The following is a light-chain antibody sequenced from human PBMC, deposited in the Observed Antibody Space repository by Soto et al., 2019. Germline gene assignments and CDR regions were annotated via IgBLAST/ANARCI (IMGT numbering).Light chain of an antibody. V-gene: IGKV3-20*01. CDR2: GAS. J-gene: IGKJ1*01. Sequence: EIVLTQSPGTLSLSPGERATLSCRASQSVSSNYLAWYQQKHGQAPRLLIYGASSRATGIPDRFSGSGSGTDFILTISRLEPEDVAVYYCQQYDSSPVTFGQGTKVEIK. CDR1: QSVSSNY. CDR3: QQYDSSPVT.